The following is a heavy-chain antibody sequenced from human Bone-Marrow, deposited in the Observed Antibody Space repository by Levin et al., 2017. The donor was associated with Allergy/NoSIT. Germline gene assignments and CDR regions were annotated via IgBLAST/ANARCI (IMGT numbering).Heavy chain of an antibody. D-gene: IGHD6-19*01. V-gene: IGHV3-74*01. CDR2: INSDGSIT. CDR3: GRATVARRVWYLAFDI. Sequence: GGSLRLSCAASGFTFSNYWMHWVRQEPGKGLVWVSRINSDGSITNYADPVKGRFTISRDNAKNTLYLQMNSLRGEDTAVYYCGRATVARRVWYLAFDIWGQGTMVTVSS. CDR1: GFTFSNYW. J-gene: IGHJ3*02.